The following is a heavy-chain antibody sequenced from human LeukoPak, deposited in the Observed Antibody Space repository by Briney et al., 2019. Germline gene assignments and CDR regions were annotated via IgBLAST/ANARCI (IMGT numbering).Heavy chain of an antibody. Sequence: GGSLKLSCAASGFTFSGFGMHWVRQAPGKGLQWVAVISSDGTNKFYADSVAGRLTISRDNSKNTLYLQMTSLRPEDTAVYFCGTEGGARGVDTVRYEYWGQGTLVTVSS. D-gene: IGHD2-8*02. J-gene: IGHJ1*01. V-gene: IGHV3-30*03. CDR2: ISSDGTNK. CDR3: GTEGGARGVDTVRYEY. CDR1: GFTFSGFG.